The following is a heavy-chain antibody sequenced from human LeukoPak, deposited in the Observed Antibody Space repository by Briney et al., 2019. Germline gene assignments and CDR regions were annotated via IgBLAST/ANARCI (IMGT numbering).Heavy chain of an antibody. CDR2: INHSGST. Sequence: SETLSLTCTVSGGSISSYYWSWIRQPPGKGLEWIGEINHSGSTNYNPSLKSRVTISVDTSKNQFSLKLSSVTAADTAVYYCARGSRRFLEWLLPRYYFDYWGQGTLVTVSS. CDR3: ARGSRRFLEWLLPRYYFDY. V-gene: IGHV4-34*01. J-gene: IGHJ4*02. CDR1: GGSISSYY. D-gene: IGHD3-3*01.